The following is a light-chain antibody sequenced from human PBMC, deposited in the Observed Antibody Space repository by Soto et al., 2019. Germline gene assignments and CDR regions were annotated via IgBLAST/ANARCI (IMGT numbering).Light chain of an antibody. Sequence: QSALTQPASVSGSPGQSITISCAGTSSDIGAYNYVSWYQQRPGKAPKLMIYDVNNRPSGVSSRFSGSKSGITASLTISGLQAEDEADYYCSSHTTSTTQVFGTGTKLTVL. CDR3: SSHTTSTTQV. CDR1: SSDIGAYNY. J-gene: IGLJ1*01. V-gene: IGLV2-14*01. CDR2: DVN.